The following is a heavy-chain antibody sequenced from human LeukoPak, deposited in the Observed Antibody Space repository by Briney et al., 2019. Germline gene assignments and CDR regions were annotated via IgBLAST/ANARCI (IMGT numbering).Heavy chain of an antibody. CDR2: LNPSDDTT. CDR3: ARAPLGPFWYFDL. D-gene: IGHD3-16*01. Sequence: ASVKVSCKASGYTFTGYYMHWVRQAPGQELEWMGMLNPSDDTTTYAQKFQGRITLTRDTSTSTVYMELSSLRSEETAVYYCARAPLGPFWYFDLWGRGTLVTVSS. CDR1: GYTFTGYY. V-gene: IGHV1-46*01. J-gene: IGHJ2*01.